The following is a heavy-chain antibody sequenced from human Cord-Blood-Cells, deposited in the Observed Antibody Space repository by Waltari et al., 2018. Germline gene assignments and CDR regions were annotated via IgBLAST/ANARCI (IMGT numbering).Heavy chain of an antibody. Sequence: SSSYYWGWIRQPPGKGLEWIGSIYYSGSTYYNPSLKSRVTISVDTSKNQFSLKLSSVTAADTAVYYCARQLWFGELLFDAFDIWGQGTMVTVSS. J-gene: IGHJ3*02. CDR3: ARQLWFGELLFDAFDI. D-gene: IGHD3-10*01. V-gene: IGHV4-39*01. CDR2: IYYSGST. CDR1: SSSYY.